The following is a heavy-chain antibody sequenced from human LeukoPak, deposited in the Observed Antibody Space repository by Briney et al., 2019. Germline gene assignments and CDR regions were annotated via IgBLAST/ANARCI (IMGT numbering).Heavy chain of an antibody. CDR3: SRAGDYDQYFFDS. CDR1: GDSITGYY. V-gene: IGHV3-72*01. J-gene: IGHJ4*02. CDR2: ARNKAGSYTT. D-gene: IGHD4-17*01. Sequence: LSLTCSVSGDSITGYYWGWIRQPPGKGLEWVGRARNKAGSYTTEYAASLKGRFTISRDDSKNSLYLQMNSLKTEDTAVYYCSRAGDYDQYFFDSWGQGTLVTVSS.